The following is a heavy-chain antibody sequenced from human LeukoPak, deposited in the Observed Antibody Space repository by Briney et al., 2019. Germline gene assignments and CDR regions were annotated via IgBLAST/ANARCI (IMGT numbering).Heavy chain of an antibody. CDR1: GGSISSYY. CDR2: IYYSGST. V-gene: IGHV4-59*01. D-gene: IGHD4-17*01. Sequence: SETLSLTCTVSGGSISSYYWSWIRQPPGKGXXXXXYIYYSGSTNYNPSLKSRVTISVDTSKNQFSLKLSSVTAADTAVYYCARASSYGDYGWLGYWGQGTLVTVSS. J-gene: IGHJ4*02. CDR3: ARASSYGDYGWLGY.